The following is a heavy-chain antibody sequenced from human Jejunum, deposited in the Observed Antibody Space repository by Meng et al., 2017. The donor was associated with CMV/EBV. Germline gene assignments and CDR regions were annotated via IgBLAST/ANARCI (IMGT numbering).Heavy chain of an antibody. Sequence: TLSDDGMHWVRKAPGKGLEWVAFIRFNGNDKYYADSVKGRFTISRDNSKNTLYLRMISLRAGDTAVYYCGKALWGSNSWYPTSDYWGQGARVTVSS. J-gene: IGHJ4*02. V-gene: IGHV3-30*02. CDR2: IRFNGNDK. D-gene: IGHD2-2*01. CDR1: TLSDDG. CDR3: GKALWGSNSWYPTSDY.